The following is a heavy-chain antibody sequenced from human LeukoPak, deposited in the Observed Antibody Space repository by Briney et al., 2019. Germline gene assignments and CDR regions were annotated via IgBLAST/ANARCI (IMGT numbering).Heavy chain of an antibody. CDR1: GGSFSGYY. J-gene: IGHJ4*02. D-gene: IGHD3-10*01. CDR3: AGRESDGSGSRTFDY. Sequence: SETLSLTCAVYGGSFSGYYWSWIRQPPRKGLEWIGEINHSGSTNYNPSLKSRVTISVDTSKNQFSLKLSSVTAADTAVYYCAGRESDGSGSRTFDYWGQGTLVTVSS. CDR2: INHSGST. V-gene: IGHV4-34*01.